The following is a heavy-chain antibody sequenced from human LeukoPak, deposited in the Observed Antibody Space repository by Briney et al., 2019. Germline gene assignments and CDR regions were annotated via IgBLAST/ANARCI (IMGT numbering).Heavy chain of an antibody. D-gene: IGHD3-22*01. CDR2: IFSSGRT. CDR1: GGSISSGSGNYY. CDR3: ARAGDSSGYPYFDY. J-gene: IGHJ4*02. Sequence: SETLSLTCTVSGGSISSGSGNYYWTWIRQPAGKGLEWIGHIFSSGRTNYKPSLKSRVTISVDTSKNQFSLKLSSVTAADTAVYYCARAGDSSGYPYFDYWGQGTLVTVSS. V-gene: IGHV4-61*10.